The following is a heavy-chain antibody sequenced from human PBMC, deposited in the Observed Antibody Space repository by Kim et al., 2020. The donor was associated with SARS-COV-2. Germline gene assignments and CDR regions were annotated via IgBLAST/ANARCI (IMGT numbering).Heavy chain of an antibody. CDR1: GFSLSSSGVG. D-gene: IGHD4-17*01. J-gene: IGHJ4*02. CDR2: LYWDADT. CDR3: ARLYGDYIYYFDF. V-gene: IGHV2-5*02. Sequence: SGPTLVKPPQTLRLTCTFSGFSLSSSGVGVGWIRQTPGKALEWLALLYWDADTRYSPSLENRVTITKDTSQNQVILTLTNMDPVDSGTYYCARLYGDYIYYFDFWGQGTLITVS.